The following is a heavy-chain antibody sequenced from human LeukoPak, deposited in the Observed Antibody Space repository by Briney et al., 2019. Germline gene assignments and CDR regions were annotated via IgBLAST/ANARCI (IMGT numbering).Heavy chain of an antibody. J-gene: IGHJ4*02. V-gene: IGHV1-69*06. Sequence: SVKVSCKASGGTFSSYAISWVRQAPGQGREWMGGIIPIFGTANYAQKFQGRVTITADKSTSTAYMELSSLRSEDAAVYYCARDLNSYDILTGYLHTFDYWGQGTLVTVSS. CDR3: ARDLNSYDILTGYLHTFDY. CDR1: GGTFSSYA. CDR2: IIPIFGTA. D-gene: IGHD3-9*01.